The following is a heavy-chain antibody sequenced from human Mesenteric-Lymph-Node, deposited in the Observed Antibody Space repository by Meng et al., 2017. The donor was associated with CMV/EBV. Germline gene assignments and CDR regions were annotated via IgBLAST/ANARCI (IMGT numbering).Heavy chain of an antibody. V-gene: IGHV7-4-1*02. CDR2: VNVKTGDP. Sequence: YCKPSGCTRVSNAMNWVRQTPGQGLEWMGWVNVKTGDPTYAQDFTGRFVFSFDTSVSTTYLQISSLKTEDTAVYYCASGWGTGPLDYWGQGTLVTVSS. J-gene: IGHJ4*02. D-gene: IGHD3-16*01. CDR3: ASGWGTGPLDY. CDR1: GCTRVSNA.